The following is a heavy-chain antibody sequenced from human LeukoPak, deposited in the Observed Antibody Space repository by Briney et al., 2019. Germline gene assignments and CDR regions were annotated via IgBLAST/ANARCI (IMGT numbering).Heavy chain of an antibody. CDR3: TTDYVWGSYQFDP. J-gene: IGHJ5*02. Sequence: GGSLRLSCAASGFTFSSYAMSWVRQAPGKGLEWVGRIESKTDGGTTDYAAPVKGRFTISRDDSKNTLYLQMNSLKTEDTAVYYCTTDYVWGSYQFDPWGQGTLVTVSS. CDR1: GFTFSSYA. CDR2: IESKTDGGTT. D-gene: IGHD3-16*02. V-gene: IGHV3-15*04.